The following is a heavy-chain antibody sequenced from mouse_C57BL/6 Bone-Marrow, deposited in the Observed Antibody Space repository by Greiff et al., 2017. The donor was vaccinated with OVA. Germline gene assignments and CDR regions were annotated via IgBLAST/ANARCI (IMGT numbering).Heavy chain of an antibody. Sequence: EVKLVESGGGLVKPGGSLKLSCAASGFTFSSYAMSWVRQTPEKRLEWVATISDGGSYTYYPDNVKGRFTISRDNAKNNLYLQMNQLTSEEAAMYYCARHLLLRAWFAYWGQGTLVTVSA. J-gene: IGHJ3*01. D-gene: IGHD1-1*01. V-gene: IGHV5-4*03. CDR3: ARHLLLRAWFAY. CDR2: ISDGGSYT. CDR1: GFTFSSYA.